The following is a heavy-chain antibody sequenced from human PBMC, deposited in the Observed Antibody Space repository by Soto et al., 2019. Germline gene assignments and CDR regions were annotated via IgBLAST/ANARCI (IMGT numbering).Heavy chain of an antibody. CDR2: INHSGST. V-gene: IGHV4-34*01. D-gene: IGHD6-13*01. J-gene: IGHJ4*02. CDR3: ASIAAAGTHIHQYYFDY. CDR1: GGSFSGYY. Sequence: PSETLSLTCAVYGGSFSGYYWSWIRQPPGKGLEWIGEINHSGSTNYNPSLKSRVTISVDTSKNQFSLKLSSVTAADTAVYYCASIAAAGTHIHQYYFDYWGQGTLVTVSS.